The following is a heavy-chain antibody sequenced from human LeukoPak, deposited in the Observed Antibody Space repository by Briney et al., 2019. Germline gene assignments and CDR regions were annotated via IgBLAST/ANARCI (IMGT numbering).Heavy chain of an antibody. CDR3: ASLEGAKDVDV. Sequence: PSETLSLTCTVSGGSISNFHWNWIRQPAGKGLEWIGRVHNSGSINYNPSLRGRVTVSVDTSKNQFSLQVNSVTAADTAVYYCASLEGAKDVDVWGTGITVTVSS. CDR2: VHNSGSI. J-gene: IGHJ6*04. V-gene: IGHV4-4*07. CDR1: GGSISNFH. D-gene: IGHD1-26*01.